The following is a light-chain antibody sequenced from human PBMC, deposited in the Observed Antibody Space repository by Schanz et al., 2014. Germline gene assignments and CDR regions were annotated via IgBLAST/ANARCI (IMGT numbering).Light chain of an antibody. CDR3: AAWDDSLNGGV. CDR1: SSNIGSNY. V-gene: IGLV1-47*01. Sequence: QSVLTQPPSASGTPGQRVTISCSGSSSNIGSNYVYWYQQLPGTAPKLLIYRNNQRPSGVPDRFSGSKSGTSASLAISGLQSEDEADYYCAAWDDSLNGGVFGGGTKLTVL. J-gene: IGLJ3*02. CDR2: RNN.